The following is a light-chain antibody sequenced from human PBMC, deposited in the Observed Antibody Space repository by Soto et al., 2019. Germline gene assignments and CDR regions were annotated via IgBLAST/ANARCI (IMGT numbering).Light chain of an antibody. V-gene: IGKV3-15*01. CDR1: QTISGT. Sequence: EILMTQPPATLSVSPGGRATLSCRASQTISGTLAWYQQKPGQAPRLLIHGASTRAPGFPARFSGSGSGTDFTLTISSLQSEDFAVYYCQQYDNWPWTFGQGTKVDIK. CDR2: GAS. CDR3: QQYDNWPWT. J-gene: IGKJ1*01.